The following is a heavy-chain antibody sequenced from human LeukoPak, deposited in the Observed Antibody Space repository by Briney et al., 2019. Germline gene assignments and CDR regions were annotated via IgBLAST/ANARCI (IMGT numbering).Heavy chain of an antibody. CDR3: ARGRKYTSGYRVTELGSGYSDY. CDR1: GYSFNSYY. D-gene: IGHD5-18*01. Sequence: ASVKVSCKASGYSFNSYYLHWVRQAPGQGLEWMGIISPLGGDTKYAQKFQGRVTMTRDTSTTTVYIELTGLRSEDTAMYYCARGRKYTSGYRVTELGSGYSDYWGQGTLVTVSS. CDR2: ISPLGGDT. V-gene: IGHV1-46*02. J-gene: IGHJ4*02.